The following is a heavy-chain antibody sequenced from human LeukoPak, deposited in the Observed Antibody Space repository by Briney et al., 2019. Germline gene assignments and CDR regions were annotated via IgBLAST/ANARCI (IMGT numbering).Heavy chain of an antibody. CDR3: AKYSQTGDPFHY. CDR1: AFSFGIYA. D-gene: IGHD7-27*01. J-gene: IGHJ4*02. V-gene: IGHV3-23*01. Sequence: GGSLRLSCAASAFSFGIYAMIWVRQAPGKGLEWVSVIYPSSDEIRYAESVKGRFTVSRDNSKNTLSLQMNSLRAEDTAIYYCAKYSQTGDPFHYWGQGTLVAVSS. CDR2: IYPSSDEI.